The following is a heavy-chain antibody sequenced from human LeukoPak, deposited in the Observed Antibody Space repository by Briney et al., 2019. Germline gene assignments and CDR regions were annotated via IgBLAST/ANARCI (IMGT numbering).Heavy chain of an antibody. Sequence: GGSLRLSCAASGFTFSSYSMNWVRQAPGKGLEWVSSISSSSSYLNYAYSVKGRFTLSRDNAKNSLYLQMNSLRAEDTAVYYCASPYYDFWSGYYPLSYWGQGTLVTVSS. V-gene: IGHV3-21*01. CDR2: ISSSSSYL. CDR1: GFTFSSYS. CDR3: ASPYYDFWSGYYPLSY. D-gene: IGHD3-3*01. J-gene: IGHJ4*02.